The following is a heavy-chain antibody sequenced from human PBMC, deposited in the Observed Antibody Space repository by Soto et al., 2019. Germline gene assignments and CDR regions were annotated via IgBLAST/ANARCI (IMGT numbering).Heavy chain of an antibody. V-gene: IGHV4-39*02. D-gene: IGHD5-18*01. CDR2: IYYSGST. CDR3: ARDPGYSYGNT. Sequence: SETLSLTCTVSGGPISSSSYYWGWIRQPPGKGLEWIGSIYYSGSTYYNPSLKSRVTISVDTSKNQFSLKLSSLRSEDTAVYYCARDPGYSYGNTWGQGTLVTVSS. CDR1: GGPISSSSYY. J-gene: IGHJ5*02.